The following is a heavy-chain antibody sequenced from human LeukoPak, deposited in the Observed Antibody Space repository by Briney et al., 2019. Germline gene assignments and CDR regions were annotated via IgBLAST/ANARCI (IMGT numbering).Heavy chain of an antibody. CDR2: ISWDGGST. D-gene: IGHD6-19*01. CDR3: AKDSVAVAGYYYYGMDV. Sequence: GGSLRLSCAASGFTFDDYAMHWVRQAPGKGLEWVSLISWDGGSTYYADSVKGRFTISRDNSKNSLYLQMNSLRAEDTALYYRAKDSVAVAGYYYYGMDVWGKGTTVTVSS. V-gene: IGHV3-43D*04. J-gene: IGHJ6*04. CDR1: GFTFDDYA.